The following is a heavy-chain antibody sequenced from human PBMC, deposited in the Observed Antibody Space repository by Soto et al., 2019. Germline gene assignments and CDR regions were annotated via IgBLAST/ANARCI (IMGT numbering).Heavy chain of an antibody. CDR1: GGSFSGYY. V-gene: IGHV4-34*01. CDR3: ARGLTRYSGSFGRTKPGY. Sequence: SETLYLTCAVYGGSFSGYYWSWIRQPPGKGLEWIGEINHSGSTNYNPSVKSRVTISVDTSKNQFSLKLSSVTAADTAVYYCARGLTRYSGSFGRTKPGYWGQGTLVTVSS. CDR2: INHSGST. D-gene: IGHD1-26*01. J-gene: IGHJ4*02.